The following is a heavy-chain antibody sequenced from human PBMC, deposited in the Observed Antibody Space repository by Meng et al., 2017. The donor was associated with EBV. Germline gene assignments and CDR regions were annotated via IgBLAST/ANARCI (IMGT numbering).Heavy chain of an antibody. Sequence: QVQVVQSGAGVKKPGAAVKVYCKASGYTFTSYGISWVRPAPGQGLEWMGWISAYNGNTNYAQKLQGRVTMTTDTSTSTAYMELRSLRSDDTAVYYCARVRTFGGVIPPDYWGQGTLVTVSS. CDR3: ARVRTFGGVIPPDY. CDR1: GYTFTSYG. D-gene: IGHD3-16*02. V-gene: IGHV1-18*01. J-gene: IGHJ4*02. CDR2: ISAYNGNT.